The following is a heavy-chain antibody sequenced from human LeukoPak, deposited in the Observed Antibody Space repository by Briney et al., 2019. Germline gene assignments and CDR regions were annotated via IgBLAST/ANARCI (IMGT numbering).Heavy chain of an antibody. V-gene: IGHV3-23*01. CDR3: ARDWSADY. Sequence: GGSLRFSCTASGFTFSSYAMTWVRQAPGKGLEWVSAMGTSGDSPKYADSVKGRFTMSRDSSKNTVYLQMNSLRPEDAAVYYCARDWSADYWGQGTLVTVSS. J-gene: IGHJ4*02. CDR2: MGTSGDSP. CDR1: GFTFSSYA.